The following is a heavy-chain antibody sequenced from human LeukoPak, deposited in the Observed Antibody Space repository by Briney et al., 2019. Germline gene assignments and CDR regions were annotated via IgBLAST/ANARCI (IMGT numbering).Heavy chain of an antibody. CDR1: GGSVSSGGFY. Sequence: SETLSLTCTVSGGSVSSGGFYWSWVRQHPGKGLEWIGYIFDGGNTYYNPSLKSRLTTSLDTSKNQFFLKLNSVTAADTAVYYCARGLSHSKDIWGQGTMVTVSS. V-gene: IGHV4-31*03. CDR3: ARGLSHSKDI. J-gene: IGHJ3*02. CDR2: IFDGGNT.